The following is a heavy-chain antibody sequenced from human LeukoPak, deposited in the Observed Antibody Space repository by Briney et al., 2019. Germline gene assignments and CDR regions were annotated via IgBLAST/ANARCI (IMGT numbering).Heavy chain of an antibody. J-gene: IGHJ4*02. Sequence: GGSLRLSCAASGFTFSSYWMHWVRQAPGKGLVWVSRINSDGSSTSYADSVKGRFTISRDNAKNTLCLQMNSLRAEDTAVYYCAKELTTSSGYLHYFDYWGQGTLVTVSS. CDR3: AKELTTSSGYLHYFDY. CDR2: INSDGSST. D-gene: IGHD6-13*01. CDR1: GFTFSSYW. V-gene: IGHV3-74*01.